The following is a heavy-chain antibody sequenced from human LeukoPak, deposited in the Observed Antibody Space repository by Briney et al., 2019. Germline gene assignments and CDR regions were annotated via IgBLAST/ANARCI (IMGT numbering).Heavy chain of an antibody. D-gene: IGHD6-6*01. CDR2: INPSGGST. CDR3: AKDGGIAARPVYFDY. CDR1: GYTFISYY. V-gene: IGHV1-46*01. Sequence: ASVKVSCKSSGYTFISYYIHWVRQAPGQGLEWMGIINPSGGSTRYAQKFQGRVTMTRDTSTGTIYMELSSLRSEDTAVYYCAKDGGIAARPVYFDYWGQGTLVTVSS. J-gene: IGHJ4*02.